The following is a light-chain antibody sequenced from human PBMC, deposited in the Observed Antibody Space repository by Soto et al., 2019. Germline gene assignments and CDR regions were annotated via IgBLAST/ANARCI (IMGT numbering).Light chain of an antibody. CDR3: AAWDDSLNGWV. Sequence: QSVLTQPPSASGTPGQRVTLSCSGSSSNIGSNTVNWYQQLPGTAPKLLIYSNNQRPSGVPDRFSGSKSGNSASLAISGLQSEDETDYYCAAWDDSLNGWVFGGGTKLTVL. V-gene: IGLV1-44*01. CDR2: SNN. J-gene: IGLJ3*02. CDR1: SSNIGSNT.